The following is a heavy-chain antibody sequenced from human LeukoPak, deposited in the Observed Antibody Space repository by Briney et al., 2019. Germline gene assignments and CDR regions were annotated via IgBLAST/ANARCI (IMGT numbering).Heavy chain of an antibody. Sequence: SETLSLTCTVSGGSISSSSYYWGWIRQPPGKGLEWIGSIYYSGSTYYNPSLKSRVTISVDTSKNQFSLKLSSVTAADTAVYYCSVAGTASSSVRFRDYWGQGTLVTVSS. D-gene: IGHD6-19*01. CDR1: GGSISSSSYY. J-gene: IGHJ4*02. CDR3: SVAGTASSSVRFRDY. V-gene: IGHV4-39*07. CDR2: IYYSGST.